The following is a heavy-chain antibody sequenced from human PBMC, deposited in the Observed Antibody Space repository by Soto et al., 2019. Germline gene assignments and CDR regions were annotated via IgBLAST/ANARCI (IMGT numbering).Heavy chain of an antibody. J-gene: IGHJ4*02. CDR1: GYTFTSYG. V-gene: IGHV1-18*01. Sequence: EASVKVSCKASGYTFTSYGFSRVRQAPGQGLEWMGWISAYNGNTNYAQKLQGRVTMTTDTSTSTAYMELRSLRSDDTAVYYCAREQWPTYLDYWGQGTLVTVSS. CDR2: ISAYNGNT. CDR3: AREQWPTYLDY. D-gene: IGHD6-19*01.